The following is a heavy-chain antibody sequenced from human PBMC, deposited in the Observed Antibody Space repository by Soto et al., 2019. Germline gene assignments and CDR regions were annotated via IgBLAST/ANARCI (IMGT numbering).Heavy chain of an antibody. Sequence: PGGSLRLSCAASGFTFSSYAMSWVRQAPGKGLEWVSAISGSGGSTYYADSVKGLFTISRDNSKNTLYLQMNSLRAEDTAVYYCATHGQWLVRDYGMDVWGQGTTVTVSS. D-gene: IGHD6-19*01. J-gene: IGHJ6*02. CDR2: ISGSGGST. V-gene: IGHV3-23*01. CDR1: GFTFSSYA. CDR3: ATHGQWLVRDYGMDV.